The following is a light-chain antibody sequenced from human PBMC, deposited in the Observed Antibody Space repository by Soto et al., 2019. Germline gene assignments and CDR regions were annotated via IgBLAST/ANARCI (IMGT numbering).Light chain of an antibody. J-gene: IGKJ1*01. CDR2: DAS. CDR1: QSVSGW. Sequence: DIQMTQSPSTLSASVGDTVTVTCRASQSVSGWLAWYEQKPGEAPKLLIYDASALPRGVPSRFSGRGSGTNFTLTIASLQPDDYATYYCQRYETFSGTFGPGIQVEI. CDR3: QRYETFSGT. V-gene: IGKV1-5*01.